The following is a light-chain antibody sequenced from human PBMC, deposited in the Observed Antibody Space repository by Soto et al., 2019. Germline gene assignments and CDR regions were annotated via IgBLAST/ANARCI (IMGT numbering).Light chain of an antibody. CDR1: SSDVSGYNY. J-gene: IGLJ1*01. CDR2: EVS. V-gene: IGLV2-14*01. CDR3: SSYTSSSPYV. Sequence: QSALTQPASVSGSPGQSITISCTGTSSDVSGYNYVSWYQQHPGKAPKLMIYEVSNRPSGVSNRFSGSKSGNTASLTISGLQAEDDADYYCSSYTSSSPYVFGTGTKLTVL.